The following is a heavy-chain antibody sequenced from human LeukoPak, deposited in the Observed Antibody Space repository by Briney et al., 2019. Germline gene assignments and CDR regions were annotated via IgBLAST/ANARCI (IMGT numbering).Heavy chain of an antibody. CDR1: GYPFTSYW. Sequence: GESLKISCKASGYPFTSYWIGWLRQMPGKGLEWMRIIFPHDSSIRYSPSFQGQVTISADKSISTAYLQWTSLKASDTAMYYCARHLRGDDYRHLDYWGQGTLVSVSS. CDR2: IFPHDSSI. CDR3: ARHLRGDDYRHLDY. V-gene: IGHV5-51*01. J-gene: IGHJ4*02. D-gene: IGHD5-24*01.